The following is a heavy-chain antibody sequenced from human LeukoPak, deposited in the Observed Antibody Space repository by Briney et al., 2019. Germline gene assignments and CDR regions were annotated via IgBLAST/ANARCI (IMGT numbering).Heavy chain of an antibody. CDR1: GGTFTSYA. CDR3: ARDLGERWLQRHARGGDNWFDP. V-gene: IGHV1-69*13. Sequence: GASVKVSCKASGGTFTSYAISWVRHAPGQGLAWMGGIIPSFDKTNYAQKFQGRVTITADESTSTAYMELSSLRSEDTAVYYCARDLGERWLQRHARGGDNWFDPWGQGTLVTVSS. CDR2: IIPSFDKT. D-gene: IGHD5-24*01. J-gene: IGHJ5*02.